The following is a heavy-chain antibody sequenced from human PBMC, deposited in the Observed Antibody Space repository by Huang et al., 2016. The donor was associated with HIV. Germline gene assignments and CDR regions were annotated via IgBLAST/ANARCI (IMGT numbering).Heavy chain of an antibody. CDR2: ISYGGRKK. Sequence: QVQLVESGGGLVQPGRSLRFSCSASGFTFTNYAIHWVRQAPGKGLEWVACISYGGRKKCYADSVKGRFAISRDNSKSTLYLLMNSLGVDDTALYYCARSAVAGDGDWFDPWGQGTLVTVSS. D-gene: IGHD6-19*01. CDR1: GFTFTNYA. CDR3: ARSAVAGDGDWFDP. V-gene: IGHV3-30*09. J-gene: IGHJ5*02.